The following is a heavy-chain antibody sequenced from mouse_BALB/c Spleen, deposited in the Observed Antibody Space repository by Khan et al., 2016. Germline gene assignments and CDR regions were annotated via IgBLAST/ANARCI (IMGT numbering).Heavy chain of an antibody. CDR1: GFNIKDTY. Sequence: VQLQQSGAELVKPGASVKLSCTASGFNIKDTYMHWVKQRPEQGMEWIGRIDPENGNTKYDPKFQGKATITADTSYNTAYLQLSSLTTEDTAAYYCARSLCDIDVGFAYWCQATLVTGTA. CDR3: ARSLCDIDVGFAY. CDR2: IDPENGNT. D-gene: IGHD6-1*01. J-gene: IGHJ3*01. V-gene: IGHV14-3*02.